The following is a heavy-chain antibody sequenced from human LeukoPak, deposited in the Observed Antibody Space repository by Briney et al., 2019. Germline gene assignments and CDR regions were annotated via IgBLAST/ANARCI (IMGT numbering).Heavy chain of an antibody. V-gene: IGHV1-45*02. CDR3: ASRHDYGDYEQAFDI. CDR2: ITPFNGNT. Sequence: ASVKVSCKASGYTFTYRYLHWVRQALGQALEWMGWITPFNGNTNYAQKFQDRVTITRDRSMSTAYMELSSLRSKDTAMYYCASRHDYGDYEQAFDIWGQGTMVTVSS. D-gene: IGHD4-17*01. CDR1: GYTFTYRY. J-gene: IGHJ3*02.